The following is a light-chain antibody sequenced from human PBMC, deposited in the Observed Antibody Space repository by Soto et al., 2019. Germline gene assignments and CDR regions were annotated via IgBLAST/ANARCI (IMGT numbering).Light chain of an antibody. V-gene: IGLV1-44*01. Sequence: QSVLTQPPSASGTPGQRGTISCSGSSSNIGGNTVNWYQQLPGTAPKLLIYNNNQRPSGVPDRFSGSKSGTSASLAISGLQSEDGADYYCATWDDSRNKVFGTGTKVTVL. CDR1: SSNIGGNT. CDR3: ATWDDSRNKV. CDR2: NNN. J-gene: IGLJ1*01.